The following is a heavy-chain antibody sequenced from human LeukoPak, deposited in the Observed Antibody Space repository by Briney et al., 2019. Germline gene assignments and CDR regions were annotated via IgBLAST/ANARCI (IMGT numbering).Heavy chain of an antibody. CDR2: ISWNSGSI. J-gene: IGHJ4*02. Sequence: GGYLRLYSAASGFTFYDYAMHWVRQAPGKGLEWVSGISWNSGSIGYADSVKGRFTISRDNAKNSLYLQMNSLRAEDMALYYCAKSDCSSTSCYFDYWGQGTLVTVSS. V-gene: IGHV3-9*03. CDR3: AKSDCSSTSCYFDY. CDR1: GFTFYDYA. D-gene: IGHD2-2*01.